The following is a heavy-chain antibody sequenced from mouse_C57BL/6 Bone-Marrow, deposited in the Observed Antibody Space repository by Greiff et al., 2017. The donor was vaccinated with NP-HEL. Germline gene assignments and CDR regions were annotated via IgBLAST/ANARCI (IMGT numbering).Heavy chain of an antibody. Sequence: QVQLQQSGAELVRPGASVKLSCKASGYTFTDYYINWVKQRPGQGLEWIARIYPGSGTTYYNEKFKGKATLTAEKSSSTAYMQLSSLTSEDSAVYFWARSLWVLPYYYAMDYWGQGTSVNGSS. CDR1: GYTFTDYY. D-gene: IGHD2-3*01. CDR2: IYPGSGTT. J-gene: IGHJ4*01. V-gene: IGHV1-76*01. CDR3: ARSLWVLPYYYAMDY.